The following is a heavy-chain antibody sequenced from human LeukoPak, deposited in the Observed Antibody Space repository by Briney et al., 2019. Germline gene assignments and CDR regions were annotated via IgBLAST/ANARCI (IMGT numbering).Heavy chain of an antibody. CDR2: IYYSGST. CDR3: ARAYYDFWSGYPPSDYYYYMDV. D-gene: IGHD3-3*01. CDR1: GGSISSYY. V-gene: IGHV4-59*01. Sequence: SETLSLTCTVSGGSISSYYWSWIRQPPGKGLEWIGYIYYSGSTNYNPSLKSRVTISVDTSKNQFSLKLSSVTAADTAVYYCARAYYDFWSGYPPSDYYYYMDVWGKGTTVTVSS. J-gene: IGHJ6*03.